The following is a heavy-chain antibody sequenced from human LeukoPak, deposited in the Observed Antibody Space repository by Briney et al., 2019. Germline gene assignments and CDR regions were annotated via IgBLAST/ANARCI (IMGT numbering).Heavy chain of an antibody. CDR1: GDSFSSNSAA. J-gene: IGHJ4*02. Sequence: SQTLSLTCAISGDSFSSNSAAWNWVRQSPSRGLEWLGRTYYRSKWYNDYAVSVKSRITINPHTSKNQFSLQLNSVTPEDTAVYYCARAGLDYGSGTYDYWGQGTLVTVSS. CDR3: ARAGLDYGSGTYDY. CDR2: TYYRSKWYN. V-gene: IGHV6-1*01. D-gene: IGHD3-10*01.